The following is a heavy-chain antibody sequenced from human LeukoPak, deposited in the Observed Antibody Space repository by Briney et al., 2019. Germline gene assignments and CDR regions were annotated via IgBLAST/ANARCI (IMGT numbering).Heavy chain of an antibody. CDR3: ASRKYYDSTGYFDF. CDR1: GGSISSDNW. V-gene: IGHV4-4*02. CDR2: VCHRGVT. D-gene: IGHD3-22*01. Sequence: ASGTLSLTCAVSGGSISSDNWWSWVRQPPGKGLEWIGEVCHRGVTNFNPSLKSGVTISVDKSKNHFSLKLSSVTAADTAVYYCASRKYYDSTGYFDFWGQGTLVTVSS. J-gene: IGHJ4*02.